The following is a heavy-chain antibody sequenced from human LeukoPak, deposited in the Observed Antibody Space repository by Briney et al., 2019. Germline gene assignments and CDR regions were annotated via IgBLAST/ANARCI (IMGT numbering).Heavy chain of an antibody. Sequence: GGSLRLSCAASGFTFSSYEMNWVRQAPGKGLGWVSYISSSGSTIYYADSVKGRFTISRDNAKNSLYLQMNSLRAEDTAVYYCARDSGSYPSGLFDLWGRGTLVTVSS. V-gene: IGHV3-48*03. D-gene: IGHD1-26*01. J-gene: IGHJ2*01. CDR2: ISSSGSTI. CDR3: ARDSGSYPSGLFDL. CDR1: GFTFSSYE.